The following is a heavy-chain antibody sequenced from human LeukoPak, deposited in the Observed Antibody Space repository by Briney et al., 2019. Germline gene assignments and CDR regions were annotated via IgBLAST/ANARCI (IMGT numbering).Heavy chain of an antibody. Sequence: GGSLRLSCAASGFTLSDYYMSWIRQAPGKGLEWVSSIAGSSGYISYADSVKGRFTISRDNAKKSLYLQMTSLTAEDTAVYYCARDWGAYCGGDCYLGFDYWGRGTLVTVSS. D-gene: IGHD2-21*02. V-gene: IGHV3-11*06. CDR3: ARDWGAYCGGDCYLGFDY. CDR1: GFTLSDYY. J-gene: IGHJ4*01. CDR2: IAGSSGYI.